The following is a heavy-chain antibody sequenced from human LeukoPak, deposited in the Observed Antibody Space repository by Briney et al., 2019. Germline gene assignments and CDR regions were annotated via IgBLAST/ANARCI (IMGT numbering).Heavy chain of an antibody. J-gene: IGHJ6*03. CDR3: ARLETQLPHYYSYSMDV. CDR2: IHYSGST. CDR1: GYSISSGYY. D-gene: IGHD1-1*01. V-gene: IGHV4-38-2*02. Sequence: SETLSLTCIVSGYSISSGYYWGWIRQPPGKGLEWIGSIHYSGSTYYNPSLKSRVTISVDTSKNQFYMTLSPVTDADTAVYSCARLETQLPHYYSYSMDVWGKGTTVTVSS.